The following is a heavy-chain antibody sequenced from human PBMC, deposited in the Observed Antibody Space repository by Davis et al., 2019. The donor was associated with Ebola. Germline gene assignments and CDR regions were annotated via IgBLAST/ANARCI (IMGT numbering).Heavy chain of an antibody. CDR3: ARDVY. CDR2: ISSSSSYT. J-gene: IGHJ4*02. Sequence: GESLKISCAASGFTFSSYSMNWVRQAPGKGLEWVSYISSSSSYTNYADSVKGRFTISRDNAKNSLYLQMNNLRAEDTAVYYCARDVYWGQGILVTVSS. CDR1: GFTFSSYS. V-gene: IGHV3-21*05.